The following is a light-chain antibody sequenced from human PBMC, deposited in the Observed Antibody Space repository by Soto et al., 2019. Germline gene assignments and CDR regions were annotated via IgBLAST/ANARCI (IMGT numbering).Light chain of an antibody. CDR3: QSYDSSPSGYV. CDR1: SSNIGAGYD. J-gene: IGLJ1*01. Sequence: QSVLTQPPSVSGAPGQRVTISCTGSSSNIGAGYDVHWYQQLPGTAPKLLIYANINRPAGVPDRFSGSKSGTSASLAITGLQAEDEADYYCQSYDSSPSGYVFGTGTKSPP. V-gene: IGLV1-40*01. CDR2: ANI.